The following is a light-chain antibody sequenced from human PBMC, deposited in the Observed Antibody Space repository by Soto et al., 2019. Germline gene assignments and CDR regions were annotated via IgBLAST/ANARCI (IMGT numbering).Light chain of an antibody. V-gene: IGLV2-14*01. CDR3: SSYVNYNTFVI. CDR1: SRDVGGYNY. CDR2: EVS. J-gene: IGLJ2*01. Sequence: QSALTQPASVSGSPGQSITISCTGTSRDVGGYNYVSWHQQHPGKAPKVIITEVSNRPSGVSNRFSGSKSGNTASLTISGLQAEYEADYYCSSYVNYNTFVIFGGGTQLTVL.